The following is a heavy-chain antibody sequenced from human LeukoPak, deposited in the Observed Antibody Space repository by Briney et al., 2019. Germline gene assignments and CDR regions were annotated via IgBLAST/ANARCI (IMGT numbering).Heavy chain of an antibody. CDR3: TTDGEATAPEVSDY. CDR2: ISYDGSNK. J-gene: IGHJ4*02. CDR1: GFTFSSYG. Sequence: GGSLRLSCAASGFTFSSYGMHWVRQAPGKGLEWVAVISYDGSNKYYADSVKGRFTISRDNSKNTLYLQMNSLRAEDTAVYYCTTDGEATAPEVSDYWGQGTLVTVSS. D-gene: IGHD1-14*01. V-gene: IGHV3-30*03.